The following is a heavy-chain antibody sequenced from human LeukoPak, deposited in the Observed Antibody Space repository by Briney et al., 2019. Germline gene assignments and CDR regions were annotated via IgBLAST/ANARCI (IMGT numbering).Heavy chain of an antibody. D-gene: IGHD2-15*01. CDR2: ISGSGGST. CDR1: RFTFSSYA. CDR3: AKISSGYCSGGSCYLDY. Sequence: PGGSLRLSCAASRFTFSSYAISSVRQTPGKGLEWDQAISGSGGSTYYAESVNGRFTISRDNYKNTLYLQMNGLRVEDMAVYYCAKISSGYCSGGSCYLDYWGQGTLVTVSS. J-gene: IGHJ4*02. V-gene: IGHV3-23*01.